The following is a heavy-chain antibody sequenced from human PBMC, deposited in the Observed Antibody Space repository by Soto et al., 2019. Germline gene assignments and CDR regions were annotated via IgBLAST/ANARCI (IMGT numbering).Heavy chain of an antibody. J-gene: IGHJ6*02. CDR3: ARDRIQLWTNYYYYYGMDV. CDR1: GGTFSSYA. Sequence: GXSVKVSCKASGGTFSSYAISWVRQAPGQGLEWMGGIIPIFGTANYAQKFQGRVTITADESTSTAYMELSSLRSEDTAVYYCARDRIQLWTNYYYYYGMDVWGQGTTVTVSS. CDR2: IIPIFGTA. D-gene: IGHD5-18*01. V-gene: IGHV1-69*01.